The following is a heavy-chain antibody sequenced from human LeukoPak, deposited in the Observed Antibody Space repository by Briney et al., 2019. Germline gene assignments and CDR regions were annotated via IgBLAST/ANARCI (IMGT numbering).Heavy chain of an antibody. CDR1: GFTFSSYG. D-gene: IGHD6-13*01. Sequence: GRSLRLSCAASGFTFSSYGMHWVRQAPGKGLEWVAVISYDGSNKYYADSVKGRFTISRDKSKNTLYLQMNSLRAEDTAVYYCAKDVTRAAAGQNYWGQGTLVTVSS. CDR2: ISYDGSNK. J-gene: IGHJ4*02. CDR3: AKDVTRAAAGQNY. V-gene: IGHV3-30*18.